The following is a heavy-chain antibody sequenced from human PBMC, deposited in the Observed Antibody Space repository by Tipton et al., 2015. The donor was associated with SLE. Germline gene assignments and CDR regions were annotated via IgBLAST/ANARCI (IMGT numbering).Heavy chain of an antibody. J-gene: IGHJ6*03. Sequence: SLRLSCAASGFTFSSYEMNWVRQAPGKGLEWVSYISSSGSTIYYADSVKGRFTISRDNAKNSLYLQMNSLRAKDTAVYYCARVGAGTDYYYYYMDVWGKGTTVTVSS. CDR3: ARVGAGTDYYYYYMDV. CDR1: GFTFSSYE. D-gene: IGHD6-19*01. CDR2: ISSSGSTI. V-gene: IGHV3-48*03.